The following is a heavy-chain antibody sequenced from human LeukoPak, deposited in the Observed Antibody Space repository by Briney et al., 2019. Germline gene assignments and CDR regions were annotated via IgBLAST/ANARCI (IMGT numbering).Heavy chain of an antibody. CDR1: GGTFSSYA. J-gene: IGHJ5*02. CDR2: IIPIFGTA. V-gene: IGHV1-69*05. Sequence: SVKVSCKASGGTFSSYAISWVRQAPGQGLEWMGGIIPIFGTANYAQKFQGRVTITTDESTSTAYMELSSLRSEDTAVYYCARDDDSSGYYHHPGTWGQGTLVTVSS. CDR3: ARDDDSSGYYHHPGT. D-gene: IGHD3-22*01.